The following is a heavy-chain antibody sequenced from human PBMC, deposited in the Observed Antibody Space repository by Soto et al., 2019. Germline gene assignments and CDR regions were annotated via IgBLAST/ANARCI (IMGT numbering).Heavy chain of an antibody. CDR2: IDPSAGST. CDR3: ARSPRPTGTTLDYFDS. Sequence: ASVKVSCKASGYTLTSFYMHWMREAPGQGIEWMGVIDPSAGSTTYAQKLKGRVRMTRDTFTSTVLMELSSLRSEDTAVYYCARSPRPTGTTLDYFDSWGQRTLVTFSS. CDR1: GYTLTSFY. D-gene: IGHD1-1*01. J-gene: IGHJ4*02. V-gene: IGHV1-46*01.